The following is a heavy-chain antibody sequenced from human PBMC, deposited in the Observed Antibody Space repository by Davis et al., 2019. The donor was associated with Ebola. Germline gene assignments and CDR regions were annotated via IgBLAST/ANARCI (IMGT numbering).Heavy chain of an antibody. V-gene: IGHV3-7*03. Sequence: GESLKISCAASGFTVSSNYMSWVRQAPGKGLEWVANINQDGKQKFYVDSVEGRFTISRDNAKNSLHLQMNNLRADDMAVYYCAREAAAGDYWGQGTLVTVSS. CDR1: GFTVSSNY. CDR3: AREAAAGDY. D-gene: IGHD6-13*01. J-gene: IGHJ4*02. CDR2: INQDGKQK.